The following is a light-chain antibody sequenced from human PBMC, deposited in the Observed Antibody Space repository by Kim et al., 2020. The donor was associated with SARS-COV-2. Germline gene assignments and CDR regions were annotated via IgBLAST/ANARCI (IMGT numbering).Light chain of an antibody. J-gene: IGLJ3*02. CDR2: QYS. V-gene: IGLV3-1*01. CDR3: QAWDSSTAV. CDR1: KLGYKY. Sequence: SVSPGKTASITCSGNKLGYKYACWYQQKPGESPVLVVYQYSKRPSGIPERFSGSNSGNTATLTISGTQGIDEADYYCQAWDSSTAVFGGGTQLTVL.